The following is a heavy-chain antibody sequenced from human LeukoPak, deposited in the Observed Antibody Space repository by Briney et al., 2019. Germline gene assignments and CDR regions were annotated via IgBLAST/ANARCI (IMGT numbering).Heavy chain of an antibody. Sequence: ASVKVSCKASGYTFTSYGISWVRQAPGQGLEWMGWISAYNGNTNYAQKLQGRVTMTTDTSTSTAYMELRSLRSDDTAVYYCARGRRLTRGPTTPEYYFDYWGQGTLVTVSS. CDR1: GYTFTSYG. D-gene: IGHD1-26*01. J-gene: IGHJ4*02. CDR2: ISAYNGNT. CDR3: ARGRRLTRGPTTPEYYFDY. V-gene: IGHV1-18*01.